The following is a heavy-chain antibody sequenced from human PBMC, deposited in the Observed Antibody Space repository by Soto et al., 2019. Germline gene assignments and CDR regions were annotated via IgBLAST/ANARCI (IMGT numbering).Heavy chain of an antibody. J-gene: IGHJ4*02. CDR2: IYYNGNT. CDR3: ARSNWYSEY. CDR1: GGSISNHY. D-gene: IGHD7-27*01. V-gene: IGHV4-59*11. Sequence: QVQLQESGPGLVKPSETLSLTCTVSGGSISNHYWSWILQPPGKGLEWIGYIYYNGNTNYNPSLKRRVTMSVDTSKNQFSLKLSSVTAADTAVYYCARSNWYSEYWGQGTLVTVSS.